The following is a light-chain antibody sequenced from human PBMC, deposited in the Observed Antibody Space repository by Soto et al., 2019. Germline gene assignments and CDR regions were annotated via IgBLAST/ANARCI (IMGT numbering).Light chain of an antibody. Sequence: DIQMTQSPSTLSASAGDRVTITCRASQSINNWLAWYQQKPGKAPKPLIYDASSLASGVPSRFSGSGSGTEFTLTINSLQPDDVATYYCQQYNTYSFNFGPGTKVDIK. J-gene: IGKJ3*01. V-gene: IGKV1-5*01. CDR3: QQYNTYSFN. CDR2: DAS. CDR1: QSINNW.